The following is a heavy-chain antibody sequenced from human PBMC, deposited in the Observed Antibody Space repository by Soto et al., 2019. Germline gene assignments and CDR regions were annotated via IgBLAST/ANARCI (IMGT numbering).Heavy chain of an antibody. D-gene: IGHD2-15*01. V-gene: IGHV1-18*01. CDR3: ARGGDIVVVVADYNWFDP. Sequence: ASVKVSCKASGYTFTSYGISWVRQAPGQGLEWMGWISAYNGNTNYAQKLQGRVTMTTDTSTSTAYMELRSLRSDDTAVYYCARGGDIVVVVADYNWFDPWGQGTLVTVSS. CDR1: GYTFTSYG. J-gene: IGHJ5*02. CDR2: ISAYNGNT.